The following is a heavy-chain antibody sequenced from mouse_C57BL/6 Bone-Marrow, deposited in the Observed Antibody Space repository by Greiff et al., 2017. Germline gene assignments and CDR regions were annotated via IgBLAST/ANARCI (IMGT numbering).Heavy chain of an antibody. CDR2: IDPSDSYT. J-gene: IGHJ2*01. CDR3: ARGDGSNYVDY. V-gene: IGHV1-50*01. Sequence: VQLQQPGAELVKPGASVKLSCKASGYTFTSYWMQWVKQRPGQGLEWIGEIDPSDSYTTYNQKFKGKATLTVDTSSSTAYMQLSSLTSEDSAVYYCARGDGSNYVDYWGQGNTRTVSA. D-gene: IGHD1-1*01. CDR1: GYTFTSYW.